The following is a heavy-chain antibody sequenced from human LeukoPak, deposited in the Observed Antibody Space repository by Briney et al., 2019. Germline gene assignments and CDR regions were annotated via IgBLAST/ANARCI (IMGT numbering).Heavy chain of an antibody. V-gene: IGHV3-21*01. J-gene: IGHJ5*02. D-gene: IGHD2-15*01. CDR1: GFTFSSYS. CDR3: ATGRYCSGGSCYGNWFDP. CDR2: ISSSSYI. Sequence: GGSLRLSCAASGFTFSSYSMNWVRQAPGKGLEWVSSISSSSYIYYADSVKGRFTISRDNAKNSLYLQMNSLRAEDTAVYYCATGRYCSGGSCYGNWFDPWGQGTLVTVSS.